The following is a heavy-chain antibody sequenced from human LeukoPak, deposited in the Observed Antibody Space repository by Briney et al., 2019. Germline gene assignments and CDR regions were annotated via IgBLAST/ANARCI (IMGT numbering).Heavy chain of an antibody. Sequence: SETLSLTCTVSGGSISSSSYYWGWIRQPPGKGLEWIGSIYYSGSTYYNPSLKSRVTISVDTSKNQFSLKLSSVTAADTAVYYCARHEDWSGSYYDYWGQGTLVTVSS. V-gene: IGHV4-39*07. CDR2: IYYSGST. J-gene: IGHJ4*02. CDR3: ARHEDWSGSYYDY. D-gene: IGHD1-26*01. CDR1: GGSISSSSYY.